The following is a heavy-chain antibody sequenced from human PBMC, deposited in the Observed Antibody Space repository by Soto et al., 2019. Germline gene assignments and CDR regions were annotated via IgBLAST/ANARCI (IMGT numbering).Heavy chain of an antibody. CDR1: GGSFSGYY. D-gene: IGHD3-3*01. V-gene: IGHV4-34*01. CDR3: ARGSKPYYDFWSGYYDTSYYYYGMDV. J-gene: IGHJ6*02. CDR2: INHSGST. Sequence: SETLSLTCAVYGGSFSGYYWSWIRQPPGKGLEWIGEINHSGSTNYNPSLKSRVTISVDTPKNQFSLKLSSVTAADTAVYYCARGSKPYYDFWSGYYDTSYYYYGMDVWGQGTTVTVSS.